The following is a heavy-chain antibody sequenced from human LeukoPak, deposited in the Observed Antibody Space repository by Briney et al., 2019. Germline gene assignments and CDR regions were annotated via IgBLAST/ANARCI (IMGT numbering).Heavy chain of an antibody. CDR3: AKDRGACSSTSCYYFDY. CDR1: GFTFSSYG. V-gene: IGHV3-30*18. CDR2: IAYDGSNK. J-gene: IGHJ4*02. D-gene: IGHD2-2*01. Sequence: AGGSLRLSCAASGFTFSSYGMHWVRQAPGKGLEWVAVIAYDGSNKYYADSVKGRFTISRDNSKNTLYLQMNSLRTEDTAVYYCAKDRGACSSTSCYYFDYWGQGTLVTVSS.